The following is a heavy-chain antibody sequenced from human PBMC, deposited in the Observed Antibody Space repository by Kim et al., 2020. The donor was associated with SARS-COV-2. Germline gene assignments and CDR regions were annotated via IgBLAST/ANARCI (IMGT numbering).Heavy chain of an antibody. CDR2: ISPYNGNT. V-gene: IGHV1-18*01. J-gene: IGHJ4*02. Sequence: ASVKVSCKASGYTFNTYGISWVRQAPGQGLEXXGWISPYNGNTNYAQNFKGRVSIPTDTSXTTAYMELRSLRSDDTAVYXCARGGVARPCDYWGQGTLVTVSS. D-gene: IGHD6-6*01. CDR1: GYTFNTYG. CDR3: ARGGVARPCDY.